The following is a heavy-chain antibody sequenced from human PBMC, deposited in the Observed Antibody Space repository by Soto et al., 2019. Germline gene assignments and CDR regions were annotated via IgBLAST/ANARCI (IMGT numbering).Heavy chain of an antibody. D-gene: IGHD4-17*01. J-gene: IGHJ5*02. Sequence: QVQLQESGPGLVKPSQTLSLTCTVSGGSISSGGYYWSWIRQHPGKGLEWIGYIYYSGSTYYNPSLQSRVTISVDTSKNQFSLKLSSVTAADTAVYYCARGGDYGDYRWFDPWGQGTLVTVSS. CDR2: IYYSGST. CDR1: GGSISSGGYY. V-gene: IGHV4-31*03. CDR3: ARGGDYGDYRWFDP.